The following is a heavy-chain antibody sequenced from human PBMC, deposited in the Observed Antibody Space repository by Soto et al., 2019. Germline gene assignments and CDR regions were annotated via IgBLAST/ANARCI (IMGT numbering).Heavy chain of an antibody. V-gene: IGHV3-48*02. CDR3: ARDHGGVTSY. Sequence: GGSLRLSCVASGFDFRSYSMNWVRQAPGKGLEWVSYISSFSGTINYADSVKGRFTISRDNAKNSLYLHMNSLRDEDTAVYYCARDHGGVTSYWGQGTLVTVSS. D-gene: IGHD2-8*02. CDR2: ISSFSGTI. J-gene: IGHJ4*02. CDR1: GFDFRSYS.